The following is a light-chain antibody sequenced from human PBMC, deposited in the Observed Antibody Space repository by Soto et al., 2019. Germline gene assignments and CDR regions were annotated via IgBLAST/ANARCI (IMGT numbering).Light chain of an antibody. CDR1: SSNIGNNA. CDR2: RNS. Sequence: QSVLTQPPSSSGSPGQRVSISGSGSSSNIGNNAVNWYQHLPGTSPKLLIYRNSQRPSGVPDRFSGSKSGTSASLAISGLQSEDETDYYCATWDDSLDGWVFGGGTKLTVL. V-gene: IGLV1-44*01. CDR3: ATWDDSLDGWV. J-gene: IGLJ3*02.